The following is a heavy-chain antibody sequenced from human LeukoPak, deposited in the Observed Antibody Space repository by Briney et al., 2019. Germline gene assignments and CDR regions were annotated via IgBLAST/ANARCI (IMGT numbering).Heavy chain of an antibody. CDR2: ISGSGGST. CDR3: AKDLQRNLAGSGAEYFQH. V-gene: IGHV3-23*01. J-gene: IGHJ1*01. D-gene: IGHD6-19*01. CDR1: GFTFSDYY. Sequence: GGSLRLSCAVSGFTFSDYYMSWVRQAPGKGLEWVSAISGSGGSTYYADSVKGRFTISRDNSKNTLYLQMNSLRAEDTAVYYCAKDLQRNLAGSGAEYFQHWGQGTLVTVSS.